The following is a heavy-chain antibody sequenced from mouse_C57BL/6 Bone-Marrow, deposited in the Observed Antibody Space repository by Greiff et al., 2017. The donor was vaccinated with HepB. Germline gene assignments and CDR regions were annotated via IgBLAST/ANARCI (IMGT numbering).Heavy chain of an antibody. CDR3: TTWLPYYFDY. D-gene: IGHD1-2*01. J-gene: IGHJ2*01. V-gene: IGHV14-4*01. Sequence: VQLQQSGAELVRPGASVKLSCTASGFNIKDDYMHWVKQRPEQGLEWIGWIDPENGDTEYASKFQGKATITADTSSNTAYLQLSSRTSEDTAVYYCTTWLPYYFDYWGQGTTLTVSS. CDR1: GFNIKDDY. CDR2: IDPENGDT.